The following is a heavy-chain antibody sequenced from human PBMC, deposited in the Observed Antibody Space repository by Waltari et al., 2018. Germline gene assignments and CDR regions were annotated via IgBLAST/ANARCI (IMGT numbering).Heavy chain of an antibody. V-gene: IGHV3-48*03. CDR1: VFTFSSSE. CDR2: ISSSGSTI. J-gene: IGHJ4*02. CDR3: ASIGGYYFPDY. Sequence: EVQLVESGGGLVQPGGSLRLSCAASVFTFSSSEMNWVRQVPGKGLEWGSYISSSGSTIYDADSVKGRFTISRDNAKNSLYLQMNSLRAEDTAVYYCASIGGYYFPDYWGQGTLVTVSS. D-gene: IGHD3-22*01.